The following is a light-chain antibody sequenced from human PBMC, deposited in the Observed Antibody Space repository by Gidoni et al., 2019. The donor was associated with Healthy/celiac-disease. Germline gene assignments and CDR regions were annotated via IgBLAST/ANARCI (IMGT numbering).Light chain of an antibody. V-gene: IGKV1-9*01. Sequence: IQLTQSPSFLSASVGDRVTITCRASQGISSYLAWYQQKPGKAPKLLIYAASTLQSGVPARFSGSGSGTEFTLTISSLQPEDFATYYCQQLNSYPWXXXXTKXEIK. J-gene: IGKJ1*01. CDR2: AAS. CDR3: QQLNSYPW. CDR1: QGISSY.